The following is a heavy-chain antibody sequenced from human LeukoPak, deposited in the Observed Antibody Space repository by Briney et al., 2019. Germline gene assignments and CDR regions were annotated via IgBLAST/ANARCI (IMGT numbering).Heavy chain of an antibody. Sequence: ASVKVSCKASGYTFTSYGISWVRQAPGQGLEWMGWISAYNGNTNYAQKLQGRVTMTPDTSTSTAYMELRSLRSDDTAVYYCARDVPIAVAGTVDYWGQGTLVTVSS. CDR3: ARDVPIAVAGTVDY. D-gene: IGHD6-19*01. V-gene: IGHV1-18*01. CDR1: GYTFTSYG. CDR2: ISAYNGNT. J-gene: IGHJ4*02.